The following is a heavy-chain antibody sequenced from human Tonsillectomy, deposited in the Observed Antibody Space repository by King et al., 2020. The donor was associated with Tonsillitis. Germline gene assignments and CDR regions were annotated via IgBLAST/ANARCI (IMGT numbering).Heavy chain of an antibody. CDR3: AGAIYGSGSYTYYFDY. D-gene: IGHD3-10*01. V-gene: IGHV4-31*03. J-gene: IGHJ4*02. CDR1: GGSISSSVYY. Sequence: QLQESGPGLVKPSQTLSLTCTVSGGSISSSVYYWSWIRQHPGKGLEWIGYIYYSGSTYYNPSLKSRVTISVDTSKNQFSLKLSSVTAADTAVYYCAGAIYGSGSYTYYFDYWGQGTLVTVSS. CDR2: IYYSGST.